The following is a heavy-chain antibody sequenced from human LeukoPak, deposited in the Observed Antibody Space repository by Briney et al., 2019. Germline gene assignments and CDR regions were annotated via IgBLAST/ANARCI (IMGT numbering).Heavy chain of an antibody. Sequence: PSETLSLTCNVSGASMSSNYWSWIRQPLGKGLEWIGYIYHSGDTNYSPSLESRVTMSVDESKNQFSLRVHFVSAADTAVYYCASTRRAAVAGRFDSWGQGTLVTVSS. D-gene: IGHD6-19*01. CDR3: ASTRRAAVAGRFDS. CDR1: GASMSSNY. J-gene: IGHJ4*02. CDR2: IYHSGDT. V-gene: IGHV4-4*09.